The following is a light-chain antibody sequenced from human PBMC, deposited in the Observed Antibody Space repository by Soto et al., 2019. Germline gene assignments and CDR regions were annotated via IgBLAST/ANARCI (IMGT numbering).Light chain of an antibody. J-gene: IGLJ1*01. Sequence: QSALTQPPSASGSPGQSVTISCTGTKNDVGFYDFVSWYQHHPGKAPRLIIYEVVQRPSGVPDRFSGSKSGNTASLTVSGLQAADEADYFCKSCAGSNTYVLGSGTKV. CDR2: EVV. V-gene: IGLV2-8*01. CDR1: KNDVGFYDF. CDR3: KSCAGSNTYV.